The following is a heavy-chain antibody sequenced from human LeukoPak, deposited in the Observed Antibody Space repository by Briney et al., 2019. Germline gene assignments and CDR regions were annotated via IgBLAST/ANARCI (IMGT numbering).Heavy chain of an antibody. CDR2: ISSGSSYT. Sequence: GSLRLSCAASGFTFSSYAMSWVRQAPGKGLEWVSCISSGSSYTDYADSVKGRFTISRDNAKNSLYLQMNSLRADDTAVFYCARVYGSRSYVDYWGQGTLVTVSS. CDR1: GFTFSSYA. J-gene: IGHJ4*02. D-gene: IGHD6-13*01. V-gene: IGHV3-21*04. CDR3: ARVYGSRSYVDY.